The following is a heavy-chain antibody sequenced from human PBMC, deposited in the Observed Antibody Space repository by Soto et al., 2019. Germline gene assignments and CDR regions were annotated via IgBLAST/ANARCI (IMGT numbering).Heavy chain of an antibody. Sequence: SETLSLTCAVSGGSISSGGYYWSWIRQHPGKGLEWIGYIYYSGSTYYNPSLKSRVTISVDTSKNQFSLKLSSVTAADTAVYYCARDFTDSSGPTLGMGVWGQGTTVTVSS. CDR3: ARDFTDSSGPTLGMGV. D-gene: IGHD6-19*01. CDR1: GGSISSGGYY. V-gene: IGHV4-31*11. CDR2: IYYSGST. J-gene: IGHJ6*02.